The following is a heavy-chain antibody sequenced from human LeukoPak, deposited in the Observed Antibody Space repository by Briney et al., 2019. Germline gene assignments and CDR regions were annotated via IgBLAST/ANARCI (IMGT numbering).Heavy chain of an antibody. CDR2: IYYSGST. J-gene: IGHJ4*02. V-gene: IGHV4-31*03. Sequence: PSETLSLTCTVSGGSISSGGYYWSWIRQHPGKGLEWIGYIYYSGSTYYNPSLKSRVTISVDTSKNQFSLKLSSVTAADTAVYYCAGTVTYDDYVAHGDYWGQGTLVTVSS. D-gene: IGHD4-17*01. CDR1: GGSISSGGYY. CDR3: AGTVTYDDYVAHGDY.